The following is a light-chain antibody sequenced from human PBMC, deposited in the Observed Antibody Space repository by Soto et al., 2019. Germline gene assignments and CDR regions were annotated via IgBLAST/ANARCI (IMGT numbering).Light chain of an antibody. CDR1: SSDIGSYNR. Sequence: QSALTQPPSVSGSPGQSVTISCTGTSSDIGSYNRVSWYQQRPGTAPKLMVYVVSIRPSGVPDSFSGSKSGNTASLTISGLQAEDEADYYCSSYTTSSTLVFGGGTQLTVL. V-gene: IGLV2-18*02. CDR2: VVS. CDR3: SSYTTSSTLV. J-gene: IGLJ2*01.